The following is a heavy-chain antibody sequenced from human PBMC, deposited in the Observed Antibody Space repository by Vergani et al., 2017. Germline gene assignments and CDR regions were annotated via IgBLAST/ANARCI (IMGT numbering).Heavy chain of an antibody. J-gene: IGHJ3*02. CDR2: INPSGGST. CDR1: GYTFTSYY. CDR3: ARETGSSWPSDDAFDI. D-gene: IGHD6-13*01. V-gene: IGHV1-46*01. Sequence: QVQLVQSGAEVKKPGASVKVSCKASGYTFTSYYMHWVRQAPGQGLEWMGIINPSGGSTSYAQKFQGRVTMTRDTSTSTVYMELSSLRSEDTAVYYCARETGSSWPSDDAFDIWGQGTMVTVSS.